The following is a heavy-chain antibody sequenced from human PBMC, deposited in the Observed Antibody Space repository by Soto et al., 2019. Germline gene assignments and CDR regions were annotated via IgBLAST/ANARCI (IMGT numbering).Heavy chain of an antibody. D-gene: IGHD3-22*01. CDR3: ARDDCNANSAYPLSVFQH. CDR2: INAGSGGT. J-gene: IGHJ1*01. Sequence: ASVKVSCKASGYTLTSYCMHWVRQAPGQGLEWMGWINAGSGGTKYSQKFQGRVTMTRDTSTSTAYMELSRLRSEDTAVYYCARDDCNANSAYPLSVFQHWGQGTVVTVSS. CDR1: GYTLTSYC. V-gene: IGHV1-2*02.